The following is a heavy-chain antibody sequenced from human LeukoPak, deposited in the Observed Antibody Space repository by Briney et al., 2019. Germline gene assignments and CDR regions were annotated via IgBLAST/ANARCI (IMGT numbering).Heavy chain of an antibody. CDR3: ARGGSSWYLNYFDY. Sequence: GESLKISCKGSGYSFPSYWIGWVRQMPGKGLEWMGIIYPGDSDIRYSPTFQGQVTISADTSISTAYLQWSSLRASDTAMYYCARGGSSWYLNYFDYWGQGSRVTVSS. J-gene: IGHJ4*02. CDR2: IYPGDSDI. V-gene: IGHV5-51*01. D-gene: IGHD6-13*01. CDR1: GYSFPSYW.